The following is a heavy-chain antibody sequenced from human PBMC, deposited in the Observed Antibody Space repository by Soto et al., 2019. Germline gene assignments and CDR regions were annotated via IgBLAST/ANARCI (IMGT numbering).Heavy chain of an antibody. D-gene: IGHD3-22*01. CDR3: ARELTYYDSTGIVGY. Sequence: QVQLVQSGAEVKKPGSSVKVSCKASGGSFSSYAINWVRQAPGQGLEWMGGIIPIFKTANYAQKFQGRVTIPADESTSTVYMELRSLRSEDTAVYYCARELTYYDSTGIVGYWGQGTLVTVSS. J-gene: IGHJ4*02. CDR2: IIPIFKTA. CDR1: GGSFSSYA. V-gene: IGHV1-69*12.